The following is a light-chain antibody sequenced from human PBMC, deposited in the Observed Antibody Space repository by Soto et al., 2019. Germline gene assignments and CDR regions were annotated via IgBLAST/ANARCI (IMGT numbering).Light chain of an antibody. J-gene: IGLJ1*01. CDR1: SSDVGSYNL. V-gene: IGLV2-23*01. CDR3: CSYTYFRTYV. CDR2: EDN. Sequence: QSALTQPASVSGSPGQSITISCTGTSSDVGSYNLVSWYQQHPGKAPKLLIYEDNKRPSGVSNRFSGSKSGNTASLTISSLQAEDEADYHCCSYTYFRTYVFGTGTKLTVL.